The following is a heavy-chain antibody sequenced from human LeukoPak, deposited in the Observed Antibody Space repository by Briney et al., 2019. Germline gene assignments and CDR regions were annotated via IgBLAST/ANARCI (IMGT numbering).Heavy chain of an antibody. V-gene: IGHV3-33*01. CDR1: GFTFSSYG. J-gene: IGHJ3*02. D-gene: IGHD3-10*01. Sequence: GGSLRLSCAASGFTFSSYGMHWVRQAPGKGLEWVAVIWYDGSNKYYADSVKGRLTISRDNSKNTLYLQMNSLRAEDTAVYYCARDGGSGTGRAFDIWGQGTMVTVSS. CDR3: ARDGGSGTGRAFDI. CDR2: IWYDGSNK.